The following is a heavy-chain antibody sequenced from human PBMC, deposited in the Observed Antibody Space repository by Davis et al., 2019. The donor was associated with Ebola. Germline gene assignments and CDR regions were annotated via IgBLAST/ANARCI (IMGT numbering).Heavy chain of an antibody. J-gene: IGHJ6*02. CDR3: ANQYSDYGHYYYYNMDV. Sequence: PGGSLRLSCAASGFTFSTYGMHWVRQPPGKGLEWVAVVSYDGSNKYYADSVTGRFTVSRDNSKNTLYLQMNSLRTEDTAVYYCANQYSDYGHYYYYNMDVWGPGTTVTVSS. V-gene: IGHV3-30*19. CDR2: VSYDGSNK. CDR1: GFTFSTYG. D-gene: IGHD4-11*01.